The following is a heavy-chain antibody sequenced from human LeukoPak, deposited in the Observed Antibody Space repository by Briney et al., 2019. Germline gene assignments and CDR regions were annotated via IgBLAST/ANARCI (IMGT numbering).Heavy chain of an antibody. V-gene: IGHV3-7*01. CDR1: GFTFSSDW. CDR3: AKDQGGYGDYNFDY. CDR2: INPDGSEK. J-gene: IGHJ4*02. D-gene: IGHD4-17*01. Sequence: PGGSLRLSCAVSGFTFSSDWMIWVRQAPGKGLEWVANINPDGSEKNYVDSVRGRFTISRDNAKNSLDLQMNSLRAEDTAVYYCAKDQGGYGDYNFDYWGQGTLVTVSS.